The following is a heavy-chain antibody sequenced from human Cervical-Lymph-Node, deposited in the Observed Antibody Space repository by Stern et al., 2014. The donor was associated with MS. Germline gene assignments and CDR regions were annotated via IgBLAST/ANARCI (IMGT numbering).Heavy chain of an antibody. CDR2: INTGNGNT. CDR1: GYTFTGYN. V-gene: IGHV1-3*04. J-gene: IGHJ4*02. D-gene: IGHD2-8*01. CDR3: ARPIGDCTNGICYNEFDY. Sequence: QVQLQQSGAEVKKPGASVKVSCKASGYTFTGYNIHWVRQAPGQGLEWMGLINTGNGNTKYSHKFQGRVTISMDTSASTGYMEVRSLRSEDTAVYYCARPIGDCTNGICYNEFDYWGQGTLVTVSS.